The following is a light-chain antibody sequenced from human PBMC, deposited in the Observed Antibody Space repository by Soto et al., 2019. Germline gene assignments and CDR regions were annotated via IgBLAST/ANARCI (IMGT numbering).Light chain of an antibody. J-gene: IGLJ3*02. CDR3: CSYAGSYTWV. CDR2: DVS. V-gene: IGLV2-11*01. CDR1: SSDVGGYNY. Sequence: QSALTQPRSVSGSPGQSVTISCTGTSSDVGGYNYVSWYQQHPGKAPKLMIYDVSKRPSGVLDRFSGSKSGYTASLTISGLQAEDEADYYCCSYAGSYTWVFGGGTKLTVL.